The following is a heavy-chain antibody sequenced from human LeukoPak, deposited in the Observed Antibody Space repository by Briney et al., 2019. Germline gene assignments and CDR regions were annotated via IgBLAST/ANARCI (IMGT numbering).Heavy chain of an antibody. CDR2: ISAYNGNT. D-gene: IGHD3-3*01. V-gene: IGHV1-18*01. J-gene: IGHJ6*03. CDR1: GYTFTSYG. CDR3: ARGPIDQKHTIFGVVARWETWYMDV. Sequence: ASVKVSCKASGYTFTSYGISWVRQAPGQGLEWMGWISAYNGNTNYAQKLQGRVTMTTDTSTSTAYMELRSLRSDDTAVYYCARGPIDQKHTIFGVVARWETWYMDVWGKGTTVTVSS.